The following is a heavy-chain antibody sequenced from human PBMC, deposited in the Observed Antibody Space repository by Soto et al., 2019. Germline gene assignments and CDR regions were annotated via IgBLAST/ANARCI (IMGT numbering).Heavy chain of an antibody. Sequence: GGSLRLSCAASGFTFSSYAMHWVRQAPGKGLEWVAVISYDGSNKYYADSVKGRFTISRDNSKNTLYLQMNSLRAEDTAVYYCARSLYYYGSGMDWYYYGMDVWGQGTTVTVSS. V-gene: IGHV3-30-3*01. CDR1: GFTFSSYA. D-gene: IGHD3-10*01. CDR3: ARSLYYYGSGMDWYYYGMDV. CDR2: ISYDGSNK. J-gene: IGHJ6*02.